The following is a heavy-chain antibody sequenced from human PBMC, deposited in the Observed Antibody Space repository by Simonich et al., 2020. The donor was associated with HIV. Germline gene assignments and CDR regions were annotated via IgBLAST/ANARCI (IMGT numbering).Heavy chain of an antibody. CDR1: GGSFSGYY. V-gene: IGHV4-34*01. Sequence: QVQLQQWGAGLLKPSETLSLTCAVYGGSFSGYYWSWIRQPPGKGLEWIGEINHSGSTNYNPSLKSRVSISVDTSKNQFSLKLTSVTAADTAVYYCARRGSVSSGSPRYFDSWGHGTLVTVSS. D-gene: IGHD3-10*01. CDR3: ARRGSVSSGSPRYFDS. J-gene: IGHJ4*01. CDR2: INHSGST.